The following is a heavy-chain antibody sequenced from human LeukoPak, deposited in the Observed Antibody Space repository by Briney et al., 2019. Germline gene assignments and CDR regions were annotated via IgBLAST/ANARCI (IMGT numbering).Heavy chain of an antibody. V-gene: IGHV3-30*02. J-gene: IGHJ4*02. CDR1: GFTFSSDG. Sequence: PGGSLRLSCAASGFTFSSDGIHWVRQASGKGLEWVAFVSNNGIDKHYGDSVQGRFSISRDNSKNTLYLEMKSLRVEDTAMYYCAKGITRDSYYLDYWGQGTLVTVSS. CDR3: AKGITRDSYYLDY. D-gene: IGHD1-20*01. CDR2: VSNNGIDK.